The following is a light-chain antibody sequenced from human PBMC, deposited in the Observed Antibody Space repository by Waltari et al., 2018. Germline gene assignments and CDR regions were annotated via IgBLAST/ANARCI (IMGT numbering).Light chain of an antibody. CDR3: MQGTYGLT. CDR2: KVF. J-gene: IGKJ4*01. V-gene: IGKV2-30*02. Sequence: DVVMNQSPLSLPVTLGQPAAFSCRSSQSLVHSDGNTYLKWFNQRPGQSPRSLIYKVFKRESGVPDRFSGSGSGTNFTLKVSRVEAEDVGVYFCMQGTYGLTFGGGTKVEIK. CDR1: QSLVHSDGNTY.